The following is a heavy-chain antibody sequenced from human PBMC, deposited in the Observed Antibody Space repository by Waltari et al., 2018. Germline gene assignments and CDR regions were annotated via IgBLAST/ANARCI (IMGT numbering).Heavy chain of an antibody. CDR1: GGTFSSYA. CDR3: ARDWSWRIVGATRAGDAFDI. J-gene: IGHJ3*02. CDR2: IIPIFGTA. Sequence: QVQLVQSGAEVKKPGSSVKVSCKASGGTFSSYAISWVRQAPGHGLGWMGGIIPIFGTANYAQKFQGRVTITADESTSTAYMELSSLRSEDTAVYYCARDWSWRIVGATRAGDAFDIWGQGTMVTVSS. V-gene: IGHV1-69*13. D-gene: IGHD1-26*01.